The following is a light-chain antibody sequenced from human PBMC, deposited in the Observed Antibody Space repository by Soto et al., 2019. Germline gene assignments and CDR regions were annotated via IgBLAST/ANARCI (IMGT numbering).Light chain of an antibody. CDR1: QSISSW. CDR3: QQYNSYSGT. V-gene: IGKV1-5*01. Sequence: IQMTQSPSTLSASVGDRGTITCRASQSISSWLAWYQQKPGKAPKLLIYDASSLESGVPSRFSGSGSGTEFTLTISSLQPDDFATYYCQQYNSYSGTFGQGTKVDIK. J-gene: IGKJ1*01. CDR2: DAS.